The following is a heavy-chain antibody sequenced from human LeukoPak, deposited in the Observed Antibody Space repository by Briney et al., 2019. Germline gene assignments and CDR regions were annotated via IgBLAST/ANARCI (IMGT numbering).Heavy chain of an antibody. J-gene: IGHJ5*02. V-gene: IGHV3-23*01. CDR3: AKGVVDYYDSSGYYPSDL. D-gene: IGHD3-22*01. CDR2: ISGSGGTT. Sequence: GGSLRLSCAGSGFNFNSYAMTWVPQAPGKGRKWGSGISGSGGTTYYAVSVKGRFTSSRDNSNNKLYLQMNMMRVEDTAVYFCAKGVVDYYDSSGYYPSDLWGQGPLVTVSA. CDR1: GFNFNSYA.